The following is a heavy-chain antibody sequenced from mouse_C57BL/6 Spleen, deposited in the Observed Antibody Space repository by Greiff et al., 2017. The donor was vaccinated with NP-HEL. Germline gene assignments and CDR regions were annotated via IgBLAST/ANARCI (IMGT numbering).Heavy chain of an antibody. J-gene: IGHJ2*01. CDR2: ISSGGDYT. CDR3: TKDGHYGSSAFDY. V-gene: IGHV5-9-1*02. Sequence: EVQRVESGEGLVKPGGSLKLSCAASGFTFSSYAMSWVRQTPEKRLEWVAYISSGGDYTYYADTVKGRFTISRDNARNTLYLQMSSLKSEDTAMYYCTKDGHYGSSAFDYWGQGTTLTVSS. D-gene: IGHD1-1*01. CDR1: GFTFSSYA.